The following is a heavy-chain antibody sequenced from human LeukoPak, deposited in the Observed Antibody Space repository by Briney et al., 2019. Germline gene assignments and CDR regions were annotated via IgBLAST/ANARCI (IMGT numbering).Heavy chain of an antibody. V-gene: IGHV4-4*07. CDR2: IYTSGST. CDR1: GGSISSYY. J-gene: IGHJ6*03. Sequence: SETLSLTCTVSGGSISSYYWSWIRQPAGKGLGWIGRIYTSGSTNYNPSLKSRVTMSVDTSKNQFSLKLSSVTAADTAVYYCARDTPQYYDFWSGYYKDLRGDYYYYYMDVWGKGTTVTVSS. D-gene: IGHD3-3*01. CDR3: ARDTPQYYDFWSGYYKDLRGDYYYYYMDV.